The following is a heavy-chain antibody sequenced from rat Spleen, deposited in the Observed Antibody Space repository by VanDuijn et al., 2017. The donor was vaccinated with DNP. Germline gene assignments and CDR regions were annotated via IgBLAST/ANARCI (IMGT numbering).Heavy chain of an antibody. J-gene: IGHJ2*01. V-gene: IGHV4-2*01. CDR2: INKDSRTI. Sequence: EVKLVESGGGLVQPGRSLKLSCAASGFTFYVYWMGWVRQAPGRGLEWIGEINKDSRTIKFIPSLKDKFTISRDNAQKTLYLQMNKLGSEDTAIYYCVRERFGVDYWGQGVMVTVSA. D-gene: IGHD4-3*01. CDR1: GFTFYVYW. CDR3: VRERFGVDY.